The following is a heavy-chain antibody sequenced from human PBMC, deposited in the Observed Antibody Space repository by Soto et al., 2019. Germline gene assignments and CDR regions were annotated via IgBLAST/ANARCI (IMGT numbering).Heavy chain of an antibody. CDR1: GFSFGSYG. CDR2: ISSSSDYI. Sequence: GWSLRLSCSASGFSFGSYGMNWVRQAPGKGLEWVSPISSSSDYIYYADSVKGRFTISRDNAKNSLYLQMNSLSAEDTAVYYCARPGRDYDVGSGCYSDFADWGQVALVTVAS. V-gene: IGHV3-21*01. CDR3: ARPGRDYDVGSGCYSDFAD. D-gene: IGHD3-3*01. J-gene: IGHJ4*02.